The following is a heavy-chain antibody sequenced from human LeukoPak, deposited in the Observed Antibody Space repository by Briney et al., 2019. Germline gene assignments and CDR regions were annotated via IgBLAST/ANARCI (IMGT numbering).Heavy chain of an antibody. CDR2: INPNSGGT. CDR1: GYTFTGYY. J-gene: IGHJ3*02. CDR3: AIDIVVVPAADHDAFDI. D-gene: IGHD2-2*01. V-gene: IGHV1-2*02. Sequence: ASVKVSCKASGYTFTGYYMHWLRQAPGQGLEWMGWINPNSGGTNYAQKFQGRVTMTRDTSISTAYMELSRLRSDDTAVYYCAIDIVVVPAADHDAFDISGQGTMVTVSS.